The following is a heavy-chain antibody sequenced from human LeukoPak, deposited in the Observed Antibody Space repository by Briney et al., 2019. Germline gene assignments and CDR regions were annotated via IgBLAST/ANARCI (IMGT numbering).Heavy chain of an antibody. Sequence: GGSLRLSCVVSGFTFSSFWMTWVRQAPGKGLEWVANIKLDVSETYYVESVRGRFTISRDNTKNSLYLQMDSLRVEDTAVYYRARKGNAFDFWGQGTMVTVSS. CDR1: GFTFSSFW. CDR2: IKLDVSET. CDR3: ARKGNAFDF. V-gene: IGHV3-7*01. D-gene: IGHD3-10*01. J-gene: IGHJ3*01.